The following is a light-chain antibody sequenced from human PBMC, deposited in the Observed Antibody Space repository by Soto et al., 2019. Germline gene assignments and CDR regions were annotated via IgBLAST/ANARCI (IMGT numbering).Light chain of an antibody. Sequence: SYELTQPPSVSVAPGKTARITCGGNNIGSKSVHWYQQKPGQAPVLVIYYDSHRPSGIPERFSGSNSGNTATLTISRVEAGDDADYYCQVWDTSSDHRGVVFGGGTKLTVL. J-gene: IGLJ2*01. CDR3: QVWDTSSDHRGVV. CDR2: YDS. V-gene: IGLV3-21*04. CDR1: NIGSKS.